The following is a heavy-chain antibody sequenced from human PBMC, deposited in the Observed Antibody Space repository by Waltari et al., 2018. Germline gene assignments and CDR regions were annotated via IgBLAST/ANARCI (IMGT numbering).Heavy chain of an antibody. V-gene: IGHV4-39*07. D-gene: IGHD2-15*01. Sequence: QLQLQESGPGLVKPSETLSLTCTVSGGSIRSSSYYWGWIRQPPGKGLEWIGSIYYSGTTYYNPSLNSRVTISVDTSKNQFSLKLSSVTAADTAVYYCARRYCSGGSCYHPFDYWGQGTLVTVSS. J-gene: IGHJ4*02. CDR2: IYYSGTT. CDR1: GGSIRSSSYY. CDR3: ARRYCSGGSCYHPFDY.